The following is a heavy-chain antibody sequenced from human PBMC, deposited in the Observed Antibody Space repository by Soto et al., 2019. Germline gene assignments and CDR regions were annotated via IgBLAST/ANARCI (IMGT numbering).Heavy chain of an antibody. V-gene: IGHV2-5*01. CDR1: GFSLSTSGLG. CDR2: IYWSGDE. D-gene: IGHD6-6*01. Sequence: QGTLKESGPTLVKPTQTLTLTCSFSGFSLSTSGLGVGWIRQPPGTALEWLAHIYWSGDEHYRPSLKSRLSITTDTSKNQVVLTMTNMDPVDTATYYCARGIAARPVFAFDICGHGTMVTVSS. J-gene: IGHJ3*02. CDR3: ARGIAARPVFAFDI.